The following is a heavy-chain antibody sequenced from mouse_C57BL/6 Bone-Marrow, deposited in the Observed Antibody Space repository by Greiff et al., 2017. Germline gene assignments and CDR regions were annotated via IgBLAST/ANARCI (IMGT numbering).Heavy chain of an antibody. J-gene: IGHJ4*01. CDR1: GYTFTDYY. Sequence: VQLQQSGPELVKPGASVKISCKASGYTFTDYYMNWVKQSHGKSLEWIGDINPNNGGTSYNQKFKGKATLTVDKSSSTAYMELRSLTSEDSAVYYCARSWDPPDYWGQGTSVTVSS. CDR3: ARSWDPPDY. CDR2: INPNNGGT. V-gene: IGHV1-26*01. D-gene: IGHD4-1*01.